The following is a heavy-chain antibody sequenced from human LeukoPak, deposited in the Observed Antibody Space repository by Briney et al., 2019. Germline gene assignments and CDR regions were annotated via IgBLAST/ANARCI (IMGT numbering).Heavy chain of an antibody. Sequence: ASVKVSCKASGYTFSGYYIHWVRQAPGQGLERMGLIKPDSGNTKYPQKFQGRVTMTRDTSITTAYMELNRLTSDDTAVYYCVRDRPHNWFDPWGQGTLVTVSS. CDR1: GYTFSGYY. CDR3: VRDRPHNWFDP. CDR2: IKPDSGNT. V-gene: IGHV1-2*02. J-gene: IGHJ5*02.